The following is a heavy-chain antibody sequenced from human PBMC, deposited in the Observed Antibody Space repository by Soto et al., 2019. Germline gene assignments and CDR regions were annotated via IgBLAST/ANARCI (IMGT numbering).Heavy chain of an antibody. CDR1: GGSISNYD. D-gene: IGHD2-2*01. J-gene: IGHJ6*02. CDR2: IYNSETT. CDR3: GRQPGHCGSTTCFGYYSVDV. V-gene: IGHV4-59*08. Sequence: SETLSLTCTVSGGSISNYDWSWIRQPPGERLEWVGYIYNSETTNYNPSLESRVTVSVDTSKNQFSLKLRSVTAADTAVYYCGRQPGHCGSTTCFGYYSVDVWGQGTTVTVSS.